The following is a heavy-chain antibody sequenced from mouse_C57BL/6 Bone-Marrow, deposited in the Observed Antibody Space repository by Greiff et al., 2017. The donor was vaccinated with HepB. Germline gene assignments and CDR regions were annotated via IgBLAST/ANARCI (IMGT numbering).Heavy chain of an antibody. CDR3: ALTTVVASFDY. CDR1: GYTFTSYG. D-gene: IGHD1-1*01. CDR2: IYPRSGNT. V-gene: IGHV1-81*01. Sequence: QVQLKESGAELARPGASVKLSCKASGYTFTSYGISWVKQRTGQGLEWIGEIYPRSGNTYYNEKFKGKATLTADKSSSTAYMELRSLTSEDSAVYFCALTTVVASFDYWGQGTTLTVSS. J-gene: IGHJ2*01.